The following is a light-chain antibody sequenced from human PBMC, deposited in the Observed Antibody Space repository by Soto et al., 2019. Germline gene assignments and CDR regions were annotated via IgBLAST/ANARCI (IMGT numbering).Light chain of an antibody. J-gene: IGLJ2*01. CDR3: QAWDRSTVV. V-gene: IGLV3-1*01. CDR1: KLGDKY. Sequence: SYELTQPPSVSVSPGQTATITCSGDKLGDKYACWYQQKPGQSPVLVIYQDIKRPSGIPERFSGSNSGNTATLTISGTQAMDEADYYCQAWDRSTVVFGGGTKLTVL. CDR2: QDI.